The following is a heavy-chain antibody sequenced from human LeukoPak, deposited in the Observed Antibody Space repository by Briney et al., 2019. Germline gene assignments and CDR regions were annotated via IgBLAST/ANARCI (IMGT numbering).Heavy chain of an antibody. V-gene: IGHV3-53*05. CDR2: IDSGGST. J-gene: IGHJ4*02. CDR3: ARTSQD. CDR1: GFTFSSYG. Sequence: GGSLRPSCAASGFTFSSYGMSWVRQAPGKGLEWVSVIDSGGSTYYAESVKGRFTISRDNSKNTLYLQMNSLRLEDTAIYYCARTSQDWGQGTLVTVSS.